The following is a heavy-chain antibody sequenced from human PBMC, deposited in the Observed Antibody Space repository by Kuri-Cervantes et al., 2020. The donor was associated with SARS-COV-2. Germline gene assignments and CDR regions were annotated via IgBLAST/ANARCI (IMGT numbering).Heavy chain of an antibody. J-gene: IGHJ4*02. Sequence: GESLKISCAASGFTFSSYAMSWVRQAPGKGLEWVAVIPYDGSNKYYTDSVKGRFTISRDNSKNTLYLQMNSLRAEDTAVYYCAYDSSAFHFDYWGQGTLITVSS. D-gene: IGHD3-22*01. V-gene: IGHV3-30*18. CDR2: IPYDGSNK. CDR3: AYDSSAFHFDY. CDR1: GFTFSSYA.